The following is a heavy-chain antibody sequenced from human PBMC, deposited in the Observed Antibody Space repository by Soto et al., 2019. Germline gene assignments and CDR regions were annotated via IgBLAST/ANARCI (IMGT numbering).Heavy chain of an antibody. V-gene: IGHV1-45*02. Sequence: GASVKVSCKASGYTFTYRYLHWVRQAPGQALEWMGWITPFKGNTNYAQKFRDRVTITRGKSASTAYIELSRVRSEDTAFYYGARPKDHDDCLDSWGQGTLVTVSS. D-gene: IGHD2-21*02. CDR1: GYTFTYRY. J-gene: IGHJ4*02. CDR2: ITPFKGNT. CDR3: ARPKDHDDCLDS.